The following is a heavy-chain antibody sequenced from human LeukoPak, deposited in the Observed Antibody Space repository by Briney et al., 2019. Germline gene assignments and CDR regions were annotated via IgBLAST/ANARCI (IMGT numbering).Heavy chain of an antibody. V-gene: IGHV4-59*13. CDR1: GGSISSYS. D-gene: IGHD6-19*01. Sequence: PSETLSLTCSVSGGSISSYSWTWIRQPPGKGLEWIGYIYYSGSTNYNPSLKSRVTISVDTSKNQFSLKLRSVTAADTAVYYCAREVASSVDWFDPWGQGTLVTVSS. CDR3: AREVASSVDWFDP. CDR2: IYYSGST. J-gene: IGHJ5*02.